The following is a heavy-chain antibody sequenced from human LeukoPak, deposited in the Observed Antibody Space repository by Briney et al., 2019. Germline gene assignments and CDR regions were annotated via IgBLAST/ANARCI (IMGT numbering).Heavy chain of an antibody. CDR2: IYYGGST. CDR1: GGSISSSSYY. CDR3: ARSPRDRGGVWFDP. J-gene: IGHJ5*02. V-gene: IGHV4-39*01. D-gene: IGHD3-16*01. Sequence: SETLSLTCTVSGGSISSSSYYWGWIRQPPGKGLEWIGSIYYGGSTYYNPSLKGRLTISVDTSKNQFSLKLSSVTAADTAVYYCARSPRDRGGVWFDPWGQGTLVTVSS.